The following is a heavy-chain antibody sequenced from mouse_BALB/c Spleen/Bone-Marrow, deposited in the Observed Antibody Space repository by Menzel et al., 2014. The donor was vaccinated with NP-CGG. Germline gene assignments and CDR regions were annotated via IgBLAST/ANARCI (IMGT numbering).Heavy chain of an antibody. J-gene: IGHJ2*01. Sequence: EVKLMESGGGLVKLGGSLKLSCAASGFTFSSYYMSWVRQTPEKRLELVAAINSNGGSTYYPDTVKGRFTISRDNAKNTLYLQMSSLKSEDTALYYCARRMIIYGNPYYFDYWGQGTTLTVPS. V-gene: IGHV5-6-2*01. CDR3: ARRMIIYGNPYYFDY. CDR2: INSNGGST. CDR1: GFTFSSYY. D-gene: IGHD2-1*01.